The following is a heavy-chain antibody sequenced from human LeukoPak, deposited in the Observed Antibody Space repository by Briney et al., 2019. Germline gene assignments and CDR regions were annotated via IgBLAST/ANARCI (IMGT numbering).Heavy chain of an antibody. Sequence: ASVKVSCKASGYTFTGYYMHWVRQAPGQGLEGMGWINPNSGGTNSAPKFQGRVTMTRDTSISTAYMALSSLRSDDTAVYFCARDMVRATPFDYWGQGTLVTVSS. CDR3: ARDMVRATPFDY. J-gene: IGHJ4*02. V-gene: IGHV1-2*02. CDR1: GYTFTGYY. D-gene: IGHD1-26*01. CDR2: INPNSGGT.